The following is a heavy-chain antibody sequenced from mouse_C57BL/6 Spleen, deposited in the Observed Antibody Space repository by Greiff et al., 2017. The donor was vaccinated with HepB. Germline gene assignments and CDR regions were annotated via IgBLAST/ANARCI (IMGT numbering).Heavy chain of an antibody. Sequence: EVKLMESGGGLVKPGGSLKLSCAASGFTFSSYAMSWVRQTPEKRLEWVATISDGGSYTYYPDNVKGRFTISRDNAKNNLYLQMSHLKSEDTAMYYCAREGGTMVTFDYWGQGTTLTVSS. J-gene: IGHJ2*01. D-gene: IGHD2-2*01. CDR3: AREGGTMVTFDY. V-gene: IGHV5-4*01. CDR1: GFTFSSYA. CDR2: ISDGGSYT.